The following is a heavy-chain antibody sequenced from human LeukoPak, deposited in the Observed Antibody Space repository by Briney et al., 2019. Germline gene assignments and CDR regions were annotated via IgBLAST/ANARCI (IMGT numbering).Heavy chain of an antibody. V-gene: IGHV4-38-2*02. J-gene: IGHJ4*02. CDR2: IYHSGST. CDR1: GYSISSDYY. Sequence: PSETLSLTCTVSGYSISSDYYWGWIRQPPGRGLEWIGTIYHSGSTYYNPSLKSRVTISVDTSKNQFSLKLSSVTAADTAVYYCARYDVWGTYRAFDYWGQGTLVTVSS. CDR3: ARYDVWGTYRAFDY. D-gene: IGHD3-16*02.